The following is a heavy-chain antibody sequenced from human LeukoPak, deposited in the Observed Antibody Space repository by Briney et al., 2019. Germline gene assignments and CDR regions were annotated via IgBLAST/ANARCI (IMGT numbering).Heavy chain of an antibody. CDR3: ARSVRDGYNPTINFDY. D-gene: IGHD5-12*01. V-gene: IGHV3-21*01. J-gene: IGHJ4*02. CDR1: GFTFSSYS. Sequence: PGGSLRLSCAASGFTFSSYSMNWVRQAPGKGLEWVSSISSSSSYIYYADSVKGRFTISGDNAKNSLYLQMNSLRAEDTAVYYCARSVRDGYNPTINFDYWGQGTLVTVSS. CDR2: ISSSSSYI.